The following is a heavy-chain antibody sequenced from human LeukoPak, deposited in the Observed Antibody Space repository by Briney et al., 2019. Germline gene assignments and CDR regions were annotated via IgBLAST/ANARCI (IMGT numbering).Heavy chain of an antibody. D-gene: IGHD1-26*01. J-gene: IGHJ4*02. CDR2: IRGSGETT. CDR1: GFTFRKHA. CDR3: AKDRGMVGASVRAFDY. V-gene: IGHV3-23*01. Sequence: GFLRLSCAASGFTFRKHAMELVRPAAGEGLGLVLGIRGSGETTYYADSVKGRFTISRDNSQNTLYLQMSSLRGEDTALYYCAKDRGMVGASVRAFDYWGQGTLVTVSS.